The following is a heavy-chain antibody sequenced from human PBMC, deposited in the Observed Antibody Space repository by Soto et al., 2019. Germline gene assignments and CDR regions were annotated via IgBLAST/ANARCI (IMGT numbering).Heavy chain of an antibody. CDR2: INSDGSST. D-gene: IGHD4-17*01. Sequence: GGSLRLSCAASGFTFSSYWMHWVRQAPGKGLVWVSRINSDGSSTSYADSVKGRFTISRDNAKNTLYLQMNSLRAEDTAVYYCARDADYGDYEGVFDYWGQGTLVTVSS. V-gene: IGHV3-74*01. CDR3: ARDADYGDYEGVFDY. J-gene: IGHJ4*02. CDR1: GFTFSSYW.